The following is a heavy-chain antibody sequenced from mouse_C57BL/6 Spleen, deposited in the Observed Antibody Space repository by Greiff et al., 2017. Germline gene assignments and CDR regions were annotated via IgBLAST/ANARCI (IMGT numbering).Heavy chain of an antibody. CDR3: TKGDLGSNYWYFDV. V-gene: IGHV1-15*01. D-gene: IGHD1-1*01. J-gene: IGHJ1*03. CDR2: IDPETGGT. Sequence: QVQLQQSGAELVRPGASVTLSCKASGYTFTDYEMHWVKQTPVHGLEWIGAIDPETGGTAYNQKFKGKAILTADKSSSTAYMELRSLTSEDSAVYYCTKGDLGSNYWYFDVWGTGTTVTVSS. CDR1: GYTFTDYE.